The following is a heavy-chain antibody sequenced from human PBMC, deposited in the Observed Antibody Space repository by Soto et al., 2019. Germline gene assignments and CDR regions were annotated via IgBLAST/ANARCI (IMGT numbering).Heavy chain of an antibody. J-gene: IGHJ4*02. CDR2: VGGSGGGT. Sequence: ASGFTFTTYAXSWVRQAPXXGLEWVSTVGGSGGGTDYADSVTGXFTXXXXXXXXXXXXXXXXLRAEDTAVYYCAKSVSGWYLDYWGQGTLVTVSS. V-gene: IGHV3-23*01. CDR1: GFTFTTYA. CDR3: AKSVSGWYLDY. D-gene: IGHD6-19*01.